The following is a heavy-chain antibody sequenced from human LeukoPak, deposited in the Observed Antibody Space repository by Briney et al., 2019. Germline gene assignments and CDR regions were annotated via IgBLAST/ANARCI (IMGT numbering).Heavy chain of an antibody. D-gene: IGHD3-9*01. CDR2: SSSRSSTI. V-gene: IGHV3-48*02. CDR1: GFTFSSYA. J-gene: IGHJ6*02. Sequence: GGSLRLSCAASGFTFSSYAMSWVRQAPGKGLEWVSYSSSRSSTIYYADSVKGRFTISRDNAKNSLYLQMNSLRDEDTAVYYCARVWDYDILTGRHYYYYGMDVWGQGTTVTVSS. CDR3: ARVWDYDILTGRHYYYYGMDV.